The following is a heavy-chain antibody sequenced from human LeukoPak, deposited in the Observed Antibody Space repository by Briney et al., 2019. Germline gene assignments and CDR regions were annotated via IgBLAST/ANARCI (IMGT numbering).Heavy chain of an antibody. CDR1: GGSFSGYY. CDR3: ARVSYRDWFDP. D-gene: IGHD2-8*01. V-gene: IGHV4-59*01. Sequence: SETLSLTCAVYGGSFSGYYWNWIRQPPGKGLEWIGYIYYSGSTNYNPSLKSRVTISVDTSKNQFSLKLSSVTAADTAVYYCARVSYRDWFDPWGQGTLVTVSS. CDR2: IYYSGST. J-gene: IGHJ5*02.